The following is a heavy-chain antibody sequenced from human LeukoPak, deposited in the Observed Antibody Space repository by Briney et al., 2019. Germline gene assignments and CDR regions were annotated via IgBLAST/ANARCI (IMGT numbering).Heavy chain of an antibody. Sequence: SETLSLTCTVSGGSISSYYWSWIRQPPGKGLEWIGYIYYSGSTNYNPSLKSRVTISVDTSKNQFSRKLSSVTAADTAVYYCARGRGGYDLNFDYWGQGTLVTVSS. CDR1: GGSISSYY. V-gene: IGHV4-59*01. CDR2: IYYSGST. J-gene: IGHJ4*02. D-gene: IGHD5-12*01. CDR3: ARGRGGYDLNFDY.